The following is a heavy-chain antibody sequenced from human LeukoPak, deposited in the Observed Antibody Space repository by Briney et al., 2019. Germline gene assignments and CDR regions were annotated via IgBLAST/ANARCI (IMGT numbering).Heavy chain of an antibody. J-gene: IGHJ6*02. CDR1: GGSFSGYY. Sequence: SETLSLTCAVYGGSFSGYYWSWIRQPPGKGLEWIGEINHSGNTNYNPSLKSRVTISVDTSKNQFSLKLSSVTAADTAVYYCARRYYYYYGMDVWGQGTTVTVSS. CDR3: ARRYYYYYGMDV. CDR2: INHSGNT. V-gene: IGHV4-34*01.